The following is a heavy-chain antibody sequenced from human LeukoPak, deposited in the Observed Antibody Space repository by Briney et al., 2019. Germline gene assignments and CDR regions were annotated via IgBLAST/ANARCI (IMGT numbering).Heavy chain of an antibody. V-gene: IGHV4-59*12. J-gene: IGHJ2*01. CDR3: ARVSSSWYQDWYFDL. D-gene: IGHD6-13*01. CDR1: GGSISSYY. CDR2: IYYSGST. Sequence: SETLSLTCTDPGGSISSYYWSWIRQPPGKGLEWIAYIYYSGSTNYNPSLKSRVTISVDTSKNQFSLKLSSVTAADTAAYYCARVSSSWYQDWYFDLWGRGTLVTVSS.